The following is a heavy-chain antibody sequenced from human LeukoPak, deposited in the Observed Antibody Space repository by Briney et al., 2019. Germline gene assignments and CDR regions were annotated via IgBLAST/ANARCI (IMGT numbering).Heavy chain of an antibody. V-gene: IGHV3-66*01. CDR2: IYSGDTT. D-gene: IGHD3-10*01. J-gene: IGHJ4*02. Sequence: GGSLRLSCAASGFTVSTNYMSWVRQAPGKGLEWVSVIYSGDTTFYADSVRGKFTISRDNSKNTPYLQMNSLRAEDTAVYYCASILRSSSGYYFDYWGQGTLVTVSS. CDR3: ASILRSSSGYYFDY. CDR1: GFTVSTNY.